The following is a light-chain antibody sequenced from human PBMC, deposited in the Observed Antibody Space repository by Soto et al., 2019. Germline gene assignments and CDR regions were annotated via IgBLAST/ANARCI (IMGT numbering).Light chain of an antibody. CDR3: QQYMNWPT. Sequence: EIVMTQSPATLSVSPGGGATLSCRASQTIKRSSLAWYQQKPGQPPRLLIFGASTRVAGIPARFSGSGSGTEFSLTISSLQSEDFAVYYCQQYMNWPTFGQGTRLEIK. CDR1: QTIKRSS. V-gene: IGKV3-15*01. CDR2: GAS. J-gene: IGKJ5*01.